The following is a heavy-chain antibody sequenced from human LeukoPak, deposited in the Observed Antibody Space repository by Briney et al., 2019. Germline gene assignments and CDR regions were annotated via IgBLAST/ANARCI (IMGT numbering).Heavy chain of an antibody. Sequence: IPSQTLSLTCTVSGGSISSGGYYWSWIRQHPGKGLEWIGYIYYSGSTYYNPSLKSRVTISVDTSKNQFSLKLSSVTAADTAVYYCARASFYDSSGYFYASDYWGQGTLVTVSS. CDR2: IYYSGST. CDR1: GGSISSGGYY. V-gene: IGHV4-31*03. J-gene: IGHJ4*02. D-gene: IGHD3-22*01. CDR3: ARASFYDSSGYFYASDY.